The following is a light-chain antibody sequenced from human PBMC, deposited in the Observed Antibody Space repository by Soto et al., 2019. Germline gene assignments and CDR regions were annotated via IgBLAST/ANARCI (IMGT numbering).Light chain of an antibody. V-gene: IGLV2-14*01. CDR2: DVS. J-gene: IGLJ1*01. CDR1: NSDVSGYNY. Sequence: QSALTQPASVSGSPGQSITISCTGSNSDVSGYNYFSWYQQHPGKAPKLIIYDVSNRPSGVSNRFSGSKSGDTASLTISGLQAEDEAVFYCSSYTSRSTFGFGSGTKVTVL. CDR3: SSYTSRSTFG.